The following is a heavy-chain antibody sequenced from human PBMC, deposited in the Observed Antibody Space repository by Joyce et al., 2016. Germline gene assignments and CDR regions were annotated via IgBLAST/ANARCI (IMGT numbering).Heavy chain of an antibody. CDR2: IYHSGSA. CDR1: GGSVRRGGYY. CDR3: ARALGRGYYFDY. D-gene: IGHD5-24*01. J-gene: IGHJ4*02. Sequence: QVQLQESGPGLVKPSQTLSLTCTVSGGSVRRGGYYWSWIRQHPGRGLEWIGYIYHSGSAYYAPSLESRVTMSVDTSRNQFSLNLTSVSVADTAVYYCARALGRGYYFDYWGQGTLITVSS. V-gene: IGHV4-31*03.